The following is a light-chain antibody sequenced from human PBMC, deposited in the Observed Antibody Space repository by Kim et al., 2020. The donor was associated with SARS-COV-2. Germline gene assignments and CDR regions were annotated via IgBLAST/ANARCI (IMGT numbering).Light chain of an antibody. CDR1: QSVSNSY. V-gene: IGKV3-20*01. CDR2: GAS. Sequence: PGERATLSCRASQSVSNSYLAWYQQKPGQTPRLLIFGASTRVIGIPDRFSGSGSGTDFTLTISRLEPEDFAMYFCQQYGSSPLTFGGGTKV. CDR3: QQYGSSPLT. J-gene: IGKJ4*01.